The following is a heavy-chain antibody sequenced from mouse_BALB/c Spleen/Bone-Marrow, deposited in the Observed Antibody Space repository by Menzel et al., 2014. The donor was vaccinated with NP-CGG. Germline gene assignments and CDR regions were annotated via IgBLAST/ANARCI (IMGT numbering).Heavy chain of an antibody. CDR3: ARDYDYVSWFAY. D-gene: IGHD2-4*01. J-gene: IGHJ3*01. V-gene: IGHV2-9*02. CDR2: IWADGST. Sequence: VQLQQSGPGLVAPSQSLSITCTVSGFSLTSYGVHWVRQPPGKGLEWLGVIWADGSTNYNSALMSRLSISKDNSKSQVFLKMNSLQTHDTAMYYCARDYDYVSWFAYWGQGTLVTVSA. CDR1: GFSLTSYG.